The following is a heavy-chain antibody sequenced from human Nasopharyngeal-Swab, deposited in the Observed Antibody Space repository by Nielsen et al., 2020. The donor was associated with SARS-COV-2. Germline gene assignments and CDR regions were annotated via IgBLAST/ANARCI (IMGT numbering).Heavy chain of an antibody. D-gene: IGHD7-27*01. Sequence: ASVKVSCKVSGYTPSELSMHWVRQAPGKGLEWMGGFDLEDDERMYAQKFQGRVTMTEDTSTDTAYMELSSLNSQDTALYYCTTWYSGDPDYWGQGTLVTVSS. J-gene: IGHJ4*02. V-gene: IGHV1-24*01. CDR2: FDLEDDER. CDR1: GYTPSELS. CDR3: TTWYSGDPDY.